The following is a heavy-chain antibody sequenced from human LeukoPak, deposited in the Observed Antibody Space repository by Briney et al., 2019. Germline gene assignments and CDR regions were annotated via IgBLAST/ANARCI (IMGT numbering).Heavy chain of an antibody. CDR1: GFTFDDYA. V-gene: IGHV3-9*01. D-gene: IGHD1-26*01. Sequence: GGSLRLSCAASGFTFDDYAMLWVRQAPGKGLEWVSGISWNSGSIGYADSVKGRFTISRDNAKNSLYLQMNSLRAEDTALYYCAKDRSSGIAGDRGFDYWGQGTLVTVSS. CDR3: AKDRSSGIAGDRGFDY. CDR2: ISWNSGSI. J-gene: IGHJ4*02.